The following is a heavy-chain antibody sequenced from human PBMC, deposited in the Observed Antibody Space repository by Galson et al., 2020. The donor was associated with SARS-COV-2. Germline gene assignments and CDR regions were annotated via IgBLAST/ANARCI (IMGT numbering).Heavy chain of an antibody. CDR3: ARRSRYCSGGSCYYFDY. D-gene: IGHD2-15*01. V-gene: IGHV5-51*01. CDR2: IYPGDSDT. CDR1: GYSFTSYW. Sequence: HGESLKISCTGSGYSFTSYWIGWVRQMPGKGLEWMGIIYPGDSDTRYSPSFQGQVTISADKSISTAYLQWSSLKASDTAMYYCARRSRYCSGGSCYYFDYWGQGTLVTVSS. J-gene: IGHJ4*02.